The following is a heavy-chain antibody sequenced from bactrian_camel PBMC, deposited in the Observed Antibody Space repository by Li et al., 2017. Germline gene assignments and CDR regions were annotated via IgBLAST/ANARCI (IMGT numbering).Heavy chain of an antibody. V-gene: IGHV3S1*01. Sequence: HVQLVESGGGSVQDGGSLKLSCIAAPRYPTSTYCMAWFRQGAGKQREAVATTYTGVGYGRTWYADSVKDRFTISRDGARNTLYLQMNSLKHEDTAMYYCAAKLPFECYVDSSGSDFDNWGQGTQVTVS. D-gene: IGHD3*01. CDR1: RYPTSTYC. J-gene: IGHJ6*01. CDR3: AAKLPFECYVDSSGSDFDN. CDR2: TYTGVGYGRT.